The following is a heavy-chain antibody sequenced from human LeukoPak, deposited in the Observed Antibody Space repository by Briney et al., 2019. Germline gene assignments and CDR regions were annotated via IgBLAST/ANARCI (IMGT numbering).Heavy chain of an antibody. CDR2: INHSGST. J-gene: IGHJ3*02. D-gene: IGHD2-2*01. CDR1: GGSFSGYY. CDR3: ASLRYQPTAFDI. Sequence: SETLSLTCAVDGGSFSGYYWSWIRQPPGKGLEWIGEINHSGSTNYNPSLKSRVTISVDTSKNQFSLKLSSVTAADTAGYYCASLRYQPTAFDIWGQGTMVTVSS. V-gene: IGHV4-34*01.